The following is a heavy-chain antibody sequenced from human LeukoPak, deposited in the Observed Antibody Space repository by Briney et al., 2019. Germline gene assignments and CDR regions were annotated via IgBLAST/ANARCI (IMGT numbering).Heavy chain of an antibody. CDR2: INGDGSST. CDR3: ARDDYGRDNWFDP. J-gene: IGHJ5*02. D-gene: IGHD4-17*01. CDR1: GLTFSSYW. Sequence: GGSLRLSCAASGLTFSSYWMHWVRQAPGKGLVWVSRINGDGSSTSYADSVKGRFTISRDNAKNSLFLQMNSLRAEDTAVYYCARDDYGRDNWFDPWGQGTLVTVSS. V-gene: IGHV3-74*01.